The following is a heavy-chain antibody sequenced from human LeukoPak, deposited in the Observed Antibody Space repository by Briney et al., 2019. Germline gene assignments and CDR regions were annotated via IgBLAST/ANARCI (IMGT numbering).Heavy chain of an antibody. CDR3: ARQADYNILTGYHKGHLDY. D-gene: IGHD3-9*01. Sequence: PGESLKISCQASGYSFTSYWLAWVRLTPGKGLEWMAIIYPGDSDTRYSPSFQGRVTISADESISTVYLQWSSLKASDTAVYYCARQADYNILTGYHKGHLDYWSQGTLVTVSS. CDR2: IYPGDSDT. V-gene: IGHV5-51*01. CDR1: GYSFTSYW. J-gene: IGHJ4*02.